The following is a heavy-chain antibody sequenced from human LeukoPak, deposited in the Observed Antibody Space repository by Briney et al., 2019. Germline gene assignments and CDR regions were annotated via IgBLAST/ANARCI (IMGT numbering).Heavy chain of an antibody. Sequence: SGGSLRLSCAASGFTVSSNYMSWVRQAPGKGLVWVSVIYSGGSTYYADSVKGRFTISRDNSKNTLYLQMNSLRAEDTVVYYCARHYGDYEEYNFDYWGQGTLVTVSS. D-gene: IGHD4-17*01. J-gene: IGHJ4*02. CDR3: ARHYGDYEEYNFDY. CDR2: IYSGGST. V-gene: IGHV3-53*01. CDR1: GFTVSSNY.